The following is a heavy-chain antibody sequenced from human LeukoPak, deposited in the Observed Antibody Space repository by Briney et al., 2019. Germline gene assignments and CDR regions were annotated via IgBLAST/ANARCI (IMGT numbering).Heavy chain of an antibody. CDR1: GGSFSGYF. V-gene: IGHV4-4*07. CDR2: IYTSGST. J-gene: IGHJ6*02. CDR3: ARVGGMARGPIDLMDV. D-gene: IGHD3-10*01. Sequence: SETLSLTCNVSGGSFSGYFWSWIRQPAGKGLAWIGRIYTSGSTNYNPSLKSRVIMSVDTSKNQFSLNLSSVTAADTAVYYCARVGGMARGPIDLMDVWGQGTTVTVFS.